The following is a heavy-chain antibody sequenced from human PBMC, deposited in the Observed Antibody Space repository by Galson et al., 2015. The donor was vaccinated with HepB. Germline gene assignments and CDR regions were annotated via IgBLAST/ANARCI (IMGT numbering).Heavy chain of an antibody. CDR1: GYTFTSYG. CDR3: ARILDAFDI. V-gene: IGHV1-2*02. Sequence: SVKVSCKASGYTFTSYGISWVRQAPGQGLEWMGWINPNSGGTNYAQKFQGRVTMTRDTSISTAYMELSRLRSDDTAVYYCARILDAFDIWGQGTMVTVSS. J-gene: IGHJ3*02. CDR2: INPNSGGT.